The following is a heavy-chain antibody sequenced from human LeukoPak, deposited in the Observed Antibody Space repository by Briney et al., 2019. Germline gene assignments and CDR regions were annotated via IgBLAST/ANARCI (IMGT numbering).Heavy chain of an antibody. CDR1: GGSISSYY. J-gene: IGHJ4*02. Sequence: PSETLSLTSTVSGGSISSYYWSWIRQPPGKGLEWIGYIYYSGSTNYNPSLKSRVTISVDTSKNQFSLKLSSVTAADTAMYYCARTYSGTSDYWGQGTLITVSS. CDR3: ARTYSGTSDY. D-gene: IGHD1-26*01. CDR2: IYYSGST. V-gene: IGHV4-59*01.